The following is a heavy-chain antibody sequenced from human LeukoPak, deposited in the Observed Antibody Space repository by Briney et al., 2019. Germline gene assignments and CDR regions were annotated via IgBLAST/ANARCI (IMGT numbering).Heavy chain of an antibody. CDR1: GYSFTSYW. J-gene: IGHJ6*02. CDR2: IYPGDSDT. CDR3: ARLPSYGGNSNYYNYYGMDV. D-gene: IGHD4-23*01. Sequence: GESLKISCKGSGYSFTSYWIGWVRQMPGKGLEWMGIIYPGDSDTRCSPSFQGQVTISADKSISTAYLQWSSLKASDTAMYYCARLPSYGGNSNYYNYYGMDVWGQGTTVTVSS. V-gene: IGHV5-51*01.